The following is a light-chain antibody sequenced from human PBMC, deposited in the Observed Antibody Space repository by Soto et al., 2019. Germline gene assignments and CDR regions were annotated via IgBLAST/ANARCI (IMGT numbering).Light chain of an antibody. CDR3: QQYDNLPLT. Sequence: DIQMTHSPSSLSASVGDRVTITCRASQSFSSYLNWYQQKPGKAPKLLIYAASSLQSGVPSRFSGSGSGTDFTLTISSLQPEDFATYYCQQYDNLPLTFGQGTRLEIK. V-gene: IGKV1-33*01. CDR1: QSFSSY. CDR2: AAS. J-gene: IGKJ5*01.